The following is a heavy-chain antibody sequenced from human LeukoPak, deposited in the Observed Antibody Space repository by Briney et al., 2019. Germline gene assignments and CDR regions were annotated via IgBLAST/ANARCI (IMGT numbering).Heavy chain of an antibody. V-gene: IGHV4-59*01. CDR2: IYYSGST. Sequence: SETLSLACTVPGGSISSYYWSWIRQPPGKGLEWIGYIYYSGSTNYNPSLKSRVTISVDTSKNQFSLKLSSVTAADTAVYYCARDRSIAGYGFDIWGQGTMVTVSS. CDR3: ARDRSIAGYGFDI. J-gene: IGHJ3*02. CDR1: GGSISSYY. D-gene: IGHD6-13*01.